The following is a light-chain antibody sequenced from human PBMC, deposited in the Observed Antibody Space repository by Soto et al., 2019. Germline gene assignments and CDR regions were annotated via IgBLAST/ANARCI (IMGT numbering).Light chain of an antibody. V-gene: IGKV3D-20*02. CDR3: QQRAIWPYT. Sequence: EIVLTQSPGTLSLSPGERATLSCRASQSVSSSYLAWYQQKPGQAPRLLIYGASSRATGIPDRFSGSGSGTDFRLTISSLEPEDFALYFCQQRAIWPYTFGPGTKLEIK. CDR1: QSVSSSY. J-gene: IGKJ2*01. CDR2: GAS.